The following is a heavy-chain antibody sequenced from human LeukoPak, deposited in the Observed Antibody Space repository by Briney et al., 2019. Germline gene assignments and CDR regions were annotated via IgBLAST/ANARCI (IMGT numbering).Heavy chain of an antibody. CDR2: ISYDGSNK. CDR3: AREGDWGYEYYFDY. Sequence: PGRSLRLSCAASGFTFSSYAMHWVRQAPGKGLEWVAVISYDGSNKYYADSVKGRFTISRDNSKNTLYLQMNSLRAEDTAVYYCAREGDWGYEYYFDYWGQGTLVTVSS. CDR1: GFTFSSYA. D-gene: IGHD7-27*01. J-gene: IGHJ4*02. V-gene: IGHV3-30-3*01.